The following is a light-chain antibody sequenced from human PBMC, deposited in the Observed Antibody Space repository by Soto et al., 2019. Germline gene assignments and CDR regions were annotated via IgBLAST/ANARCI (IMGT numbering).Light chain of an antibody. Sequence: EIVLTQSPGTLSLSPGERATLSCRASQSVSSANFAWYQQKPGQAPRLLIYDASSRATGIPDRFSGGGSGTDFTLTISRLEPEDFAVYYCQQFSSYPLTFGGGTKVDIK. CDR2: DAS. CDR1: QSVSSAN. V-gene: IGKV3-20*01. CDR3: QQFSSYPLT. J-gene: IGKJ4*01.